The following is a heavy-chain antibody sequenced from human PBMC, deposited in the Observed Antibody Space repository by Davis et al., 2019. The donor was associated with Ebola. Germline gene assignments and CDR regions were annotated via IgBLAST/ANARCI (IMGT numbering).Heavy chain of an antibody. CDR1: GYTFTGYY. CDR3: ARGIYGDYGFHI. CDR2: ISPNSGGT. V-gene: IGHV1-2*02. J-gene: IGHJ3*02. D-gene: IGHD4-17*01. Sequence: ASVKVSCKASGYTFTGYYMHWVRQAPGQGLEWMGWISPNSGGTLFAQKFQGRVTMTSDTSINTAYMELRRLRSDDTALYYCARGIYGDYGFHIWGQGTMVTVSS.